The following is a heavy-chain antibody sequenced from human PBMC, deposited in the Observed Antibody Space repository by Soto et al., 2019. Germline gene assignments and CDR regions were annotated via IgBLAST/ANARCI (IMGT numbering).Heavy chain of an antibody. D-gene: IGHD3-22*01. Sequence: SVKVSCKASGGTFSSYSISWVRRAPGQGLEWMGGIIPIFGTANYAQKFQGRVTITADESTSTAYMELSSLRSEDTAVYYCARIDTYYYDSSGADGAFDIWGQGTMVTVSS. V-gene: IGHV1-69*13. CDR2: IIPIFGTA. CDR1: GGTFSSYS. CDR3: ARIDTYYYDSSGADGAFDI. J-gene: IGHJ3*02.